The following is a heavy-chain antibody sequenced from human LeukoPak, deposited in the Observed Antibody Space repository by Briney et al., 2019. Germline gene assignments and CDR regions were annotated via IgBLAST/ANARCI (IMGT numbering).Heavy chain of an antibody. V-gene: IGHV4-59*01. CDR3: ARGQDDFWSGYDRGSFDY. J-gene: IGHJ4*02. CDR1: GGSISSYY. Sequence: PSETLSLTCSVSGGSISSYYWSWIRQPPGKGLEWVGYIYYSGSTNYNPSLKSRVTISVDTSKNQFSLKLSSVTAADTAVYYCARGQDDFWSGYDRGSFDYWGQGTLVTVSS. CDR2: IYYSGST. D-gene: IGHD3-3*01.